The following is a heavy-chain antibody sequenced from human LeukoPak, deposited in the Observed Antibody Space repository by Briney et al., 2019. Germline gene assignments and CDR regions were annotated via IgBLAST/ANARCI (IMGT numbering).Heavy chain of an antibody. D-gene: IGHD5-12*01. CDR3: ARALYSGYDAQPLVDY. CDR1: GASISSGGYY. Sequence: PSETLSLTCTVSGASISSGGYYWSWIRQPAGKGLEWIGRIYASGKTNYNPSLKSRVTISVDTSKNQFSLKLSSVTAADTAVYYCARALYSGYDAQPLVDYWGQGTLVTVSS. J-gene: IGHJ4*02. CDR2: IYASGKT. V-gene: IGHV4-61*02.